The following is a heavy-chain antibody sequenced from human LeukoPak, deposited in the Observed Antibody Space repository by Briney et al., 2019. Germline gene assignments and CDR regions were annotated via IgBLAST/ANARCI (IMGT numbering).Heavy chain of an antibody. CDR2: NYYSGST. CDR1: GGSISSYY. J-gene: IGHJ4*02. Sequence: SETLSLTCTVSGGSISSYYWSWIRQPPGKGLEWIGYNYYSGSTNYNPSLKSRVTISVDTSKNQFSLKLSSVTAADTAVYYCARAQWLVSSFDYWGQGTLVTVSS. CDR3: ARAQWLVSSFDY. V-gene: IGHV4-59*01. D-gene: IGHD6-19*01.